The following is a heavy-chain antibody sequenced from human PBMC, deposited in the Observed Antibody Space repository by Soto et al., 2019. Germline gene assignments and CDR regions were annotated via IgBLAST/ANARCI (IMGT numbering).Heavy chain of an antibody. V-gene: IGHV4-39*01. CDR3: ARALPFTMVRDSDY. CDR2: IYYSGST. J-gene: IGHJ4*02. Sequence: SETLALTCTVXGGSISTSSYYWGWIRQPPGKGLEWIGSIYYSGSTYYNPSLKSRVTISADTSKNQFSLKLSSVTAADTAVYYCARALPFTMVRDSDYWGQGTLVTVSS. CDR1: GGSISTSSYY. D-gene: IGHD3-10*01.